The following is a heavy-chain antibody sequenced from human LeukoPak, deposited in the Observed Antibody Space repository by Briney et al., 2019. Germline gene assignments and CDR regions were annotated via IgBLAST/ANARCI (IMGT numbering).Heavy chain of an antibody. D-gene: IGHD2-2*01. Sequence: PGGSLRLSCAASGFTVSNNYMSWVRQVPGKGLEWVSVIYSGGTTYYTDSVKGRFTISRDKFKNTLYLQMNSLRAEDTAVYYCARDGCSTTSCYADWGQGTLVAVSS. V-gene: IGHV3-53*01. CDR1: GFTVSNNY. J-gene: IGHJ4*02. CDR2: IYSGGTT. CDR3: ARDGCSTTSCYAD.